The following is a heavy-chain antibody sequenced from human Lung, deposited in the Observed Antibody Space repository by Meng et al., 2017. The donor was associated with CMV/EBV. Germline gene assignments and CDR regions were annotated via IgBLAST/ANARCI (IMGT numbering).Heavy chain of an antibody. Sequence: SXTXSLXCTVSGGSISSSSYYWGWIRQPPGKGLEWIGSIYYSGSTYYNPSLKSRVTISVDTSKNQFSLKLSSVTAADTAVYYCASESPEYQWLEDYYYGMEVWXQGNXVTVSS. V-gene: IGHV4-39*07. CDR2: IYYSGST. J-gene: IGHJ6*02. D-gene: IGHD6-19*01. CDR1: GGSISSSSYY. CDR3: ASESPEYQWLEDYYYGMEV.